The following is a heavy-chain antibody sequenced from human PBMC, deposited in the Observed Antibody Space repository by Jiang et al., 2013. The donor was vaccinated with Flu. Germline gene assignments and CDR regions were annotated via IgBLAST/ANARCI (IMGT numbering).Heavy chain of an antibody. D-gene: IGHD6-19*01. CDR3: AREGGSGWFTMGILDY. V-gene: IGHV1-18*01. J-gene: IGHJ4*02. CDR2: ISAYNGNT. CDR1: GYTFTSYG. Sequence: SCKASGYTFTSYGISWVRQAPGQGLEWMGWISAYNGNTNYAQKLQGRVTMTTDTSTSTAYMELRSLRSDDTAVYYCAREGGSGWFTMGILDYWGQGTLVTVSS.